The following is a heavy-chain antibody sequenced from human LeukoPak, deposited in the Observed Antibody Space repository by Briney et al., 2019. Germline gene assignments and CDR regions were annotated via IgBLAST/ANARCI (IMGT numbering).Heavy chain of an antibody. CDR1: GFTFSSYA. V-gene: IGHV3-64*01. D-gene: IGHD3-10*01. CDR3: ARDLGASYYYGMDV. J-gene: IGHJ6*02. CDR2: ISSNGGFT. Sequence: GGSLRLSCAASGFTFSSYAMHWVRQAPGKGLEYVSAISSNGGFTYYANSVKGRFTISRDNSKNTLYLEVGSLRAEDMAVYYCARDLGASYYYGMDVWGQGTTVTVSS.